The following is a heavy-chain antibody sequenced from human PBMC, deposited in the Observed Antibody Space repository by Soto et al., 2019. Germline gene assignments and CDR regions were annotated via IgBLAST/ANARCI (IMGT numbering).Heavy chain of an antibody. J-gene: IGHJ5*02. D-gene: IGHD5-12*01. CDR3: ATSYDSGFDP. V-gene: IGHV1-18*04. Sequence: QLQLVQSGGEVKKPGASVRVSCEAYGYPFSKNGTSWTQQPLGKGLEWMGWTKPANGNTDYAQKFQGRVTMTTDTSSNTAYMELRSLRSDDTAVYYCATSYDSGFDPWGQGTLVSVSS. CDR1: GYPFSKNG. CDR2: TKPANGNT.